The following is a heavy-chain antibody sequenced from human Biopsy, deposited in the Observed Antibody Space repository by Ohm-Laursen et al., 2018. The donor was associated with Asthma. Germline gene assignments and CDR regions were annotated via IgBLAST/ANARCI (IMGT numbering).Heavy chain of an antibody. CDR3: ARHWDWGSFFDY. Sequence: TLSLTCAVSGGSVSSGNNSWTWIRQPPGKGLEWIGYMYHSGRTYYNPSLKSRVNISVDKSKNQFSLKVNSVTAADTAVYYCARHWDWGSFFDYWGQGTPVTVSS. D-gene: IGHD7-27*01. CDR2: MYHSGRT. CDR1: GGSVSSGNNS. J-gene: IGHJ4*02. V-gene: IGHV4-30-2*01.